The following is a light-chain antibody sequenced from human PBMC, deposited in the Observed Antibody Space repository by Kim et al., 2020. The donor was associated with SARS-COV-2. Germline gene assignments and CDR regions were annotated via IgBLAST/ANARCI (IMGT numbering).Light chain of an antibody. CDR3: QQTFSTPYS. J-gene: IGKJ2*03. CDR1: QSINRY. V-gene: IGKV1-39*01. CDR2: AAS. Sequence: SASVGDRVTITCRASQSINRYVNWYQQKPGKAPKFLMYAASSLQSGVPSRFSGSGSGTDFTLTISSLQAEDFATYYCQQTFSTPYSFGQGTKLEI.